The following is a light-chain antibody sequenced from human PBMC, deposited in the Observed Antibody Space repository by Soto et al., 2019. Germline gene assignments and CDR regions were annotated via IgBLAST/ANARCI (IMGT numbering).Light chain of an antibody. CDR3: SSYTNVNTLV. CDR1: SSDIGIYDY. V-gene: IGLV2-14*01. Sequence: QSALTQPASVSGSPGQSITISCTGTSSDIGIYDYVSWYQRHPGRAPQLMIYEVSNRPSGVSRRFTGSKSGNTASLTISGLQAEDEADYFCSSYTNVNTLVFGGGTKVIVL. CDR2: EVS. J-gene: IGLJ1*01.